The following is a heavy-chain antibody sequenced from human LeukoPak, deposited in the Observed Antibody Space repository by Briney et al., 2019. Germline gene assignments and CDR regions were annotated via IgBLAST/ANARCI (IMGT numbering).Heavy chain of an antibody. Sequence: GGSLRLSCAASGFTFSSYGMHWVRRAPGKGLEWVSIISYDGSNKYYADSVKGRFTISRDNSKNTLYLQMNSLRAEDTAVYYCAKNLLGGYSGYVSGMDVWGQGTPVTVSS. V-gene: IGHV3-30*18. CDR1: GFTFSSYG. D-gene: IGHD5-12*01. CDR3: AKNLLGGYSGYVSGMDV. CDR2: ISYDGSNK. J-gene: IGHJ6*02.